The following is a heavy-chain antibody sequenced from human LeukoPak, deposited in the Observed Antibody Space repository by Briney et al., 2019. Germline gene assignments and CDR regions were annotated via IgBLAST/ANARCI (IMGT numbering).Heavy chain of an antibody. J-gene: IGHJ4*02. Sequence: SQTLSLTCTVSGDSLSSGSYYWSWIRQPAGKGLEWIGRIYTSGSTNYNPSLKSRVTISVDTSKNQFSLKLSSVTAADTAVYYCARRSIMSYLDYWGQGTLVTVSS. D-gene: IGHD3-16*01. CDR1: GDSLSSGSYY. V-gene: IGHV4-61*02. CDR2: IYTSGST. CDR3: ARRSIMSYLDY.